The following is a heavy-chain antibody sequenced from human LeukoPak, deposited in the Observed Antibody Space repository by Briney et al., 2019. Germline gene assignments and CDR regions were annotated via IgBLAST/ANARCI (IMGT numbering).Heavy chain of an antibody. J-gene: IGHJ4*02. V-gene: IGHV1-2*02. D-gene: IGHD1-26*01. CDR3: ARGIVGATDLDY. CDR2: INPDSGGT. Sequence: GASVKVSCKASGYTFTGYYMQWVRQAPGQGLEWMGGINPDSGGTNYAQKLQDRVTMPRDTSITTAYMELSSLRYDDTAVYYCARGIVGATDLDYWGQGTLVTVSS. CDR1: GYTFTGYY.